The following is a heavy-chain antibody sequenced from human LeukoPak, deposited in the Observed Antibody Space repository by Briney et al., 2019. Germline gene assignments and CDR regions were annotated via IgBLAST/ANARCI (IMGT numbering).Heavy chain of an antibody. Sequence: GGSLRLSCAASGFIFNNYVMSWVRQGPGKGLEWVSASGGGGGRTYYADSVKGRFTISRDNSKNTLFLQMGSLRAEDTAVYYCAKSPILGADFDYWGQGTLVTVSS. V-gene: IGHV3-23*01. D-gene: IGHD1-26*01. J-gene: IGHJ4*02. CDR2: SGGGGGRT. CDR1: GFIFNNYV. CDR3: AKSPILGADFDY.